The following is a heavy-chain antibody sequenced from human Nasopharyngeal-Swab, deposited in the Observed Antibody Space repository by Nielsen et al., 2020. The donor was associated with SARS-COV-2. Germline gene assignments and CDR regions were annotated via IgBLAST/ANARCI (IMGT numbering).Heavy chain of an antibody. Sequence: VGQPPGKGLEWVALISYDGNENYYADSLKGRFTISRDNAKNALYLQVNSLRSEDTAVYYCAFGAFYFDHWGQGTLVTSPQ. D-gene: IGHD3-3*01. CDR2: ISYDGNEN. J-gene: IGHJ4*02. V-gene: IGHV3-30*03. CDR3: AFGAFYFDH.